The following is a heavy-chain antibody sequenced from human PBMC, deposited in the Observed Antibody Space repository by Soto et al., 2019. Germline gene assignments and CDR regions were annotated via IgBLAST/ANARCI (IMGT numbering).Heavy chain of an antibody. CDR1: GGTFSSYT. V-gene: IGHV1-69*02. CDR3: ARGLGYCSSTSCPIDY. Sequence: SVKVSCKASGGTFSSYTISWVRQAPGQGLEWMGRIIPILGIANYAQKFQGRVTITADKSTSTAYMELSSLRSEDTAVYYCARGLGYCSSTSCPIDYWGQGTLVTVSS. CDR2: IIPILGIA. D-gene: IGHD2-2*01. J-gene: IGHJ4*02.